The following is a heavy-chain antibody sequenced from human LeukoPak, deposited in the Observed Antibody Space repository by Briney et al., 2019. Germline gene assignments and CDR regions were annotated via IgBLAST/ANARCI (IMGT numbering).Heavy chain of an antibody. CDR2: ITSIGSYM. V-gene: IGHV3-21*01. CDR3: ARAMSYYYGSAFDY. J-gene: IGHJ4*02. D-gene: IGHD3-10*01. CDR1: GFTFSSYM. Sequence: GGPLRLSCAASGFTFSSYMMNWVRQAPGKGLEWVSSITSIGSYMYYADSVKGRFTISRDNAKNSLYLQMSSLRAEDTAVYYCARAMSYYYGSAFDYWGQGTLVTVSS.